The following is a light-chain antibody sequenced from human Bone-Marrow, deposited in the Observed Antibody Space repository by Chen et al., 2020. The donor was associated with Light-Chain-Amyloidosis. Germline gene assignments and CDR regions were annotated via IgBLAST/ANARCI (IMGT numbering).Light chain of an antibody. V-gene: IGLV3-25*03. CDR3: QSADSSGTYEVI. J-gene: IGLJ2*01. CDR2: RDT. Sequence: SYKLPQPPSVPVSPGQTARITCSGDDLPTKYAYWYQQKPGQAPVLVIHRDTERPSGISERFSGSSSGTTATLTISGVQAEDEADYHCQSADSSGTYEVIFGGGTKLTVL. CDR1: DLPTKY.